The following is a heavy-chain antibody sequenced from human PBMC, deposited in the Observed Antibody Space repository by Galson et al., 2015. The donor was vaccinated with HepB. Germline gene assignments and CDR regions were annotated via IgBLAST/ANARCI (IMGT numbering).Heavy chain of an antibody. D-gene: IGHD2-2*01. V-gene: IGHV1-3*01. CDR2: INAGNGYT. Sequence: SVKVSCKASGYTFADYAMHWVRQAPGLRLEWMGWINAGNGYTKYSQKFQGRVTLTRDTSASTAYMELSSLRSEDTAVYYCARTSPYCSSTSCYSHWFDPWGQGTLVTVSS. CDR1: GYTFADYA. J-gene: IGHJ5*02. CDR3: ARTSPYCSSTSCYSHWFDP.